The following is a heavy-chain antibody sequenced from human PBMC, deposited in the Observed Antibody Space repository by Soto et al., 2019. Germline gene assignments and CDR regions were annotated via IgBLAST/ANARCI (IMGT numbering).Heavy chain of an antibody. CDR3: AKEPGYPKVVPEVGDAFDI. V-gene: IGHV3-23*01. CDR1: GFTFSSYA. Sequence: GGSLRLSCAASGFTFSSYAMSWVRQAPGKGLEWVSAISGSGGSTYYADSVKGRFTNSRDNSKNTLYLPMNSLRAEDTAVYYCAKEPGYPKVVPEVGDAFDIWGQGTMVTVSS. J-gene: IGHJ3*02. D-gene: IGHD2-2*01. CDR2: ISGSGGST.